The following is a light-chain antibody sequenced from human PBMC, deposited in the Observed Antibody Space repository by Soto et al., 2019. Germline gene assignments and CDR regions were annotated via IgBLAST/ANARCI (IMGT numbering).Light chain of an antibody. CDR1: SSDVGGYNY. CDR3: NSYAGSNNWV. V-gene: IGLV2-8*01. J-gene: IGLJ3*02. Sequence: QSVLTQPASVSGSPGQSITIPCTGTSSDVGGYNYVSWYQQHPGKAPKLMIYEVSKRPSGVPDRFSGSKSGNTASLTVSGLQAEDEADYYCNSYAGSNNWVFGGGTKLTVL. CDR2: EVS.